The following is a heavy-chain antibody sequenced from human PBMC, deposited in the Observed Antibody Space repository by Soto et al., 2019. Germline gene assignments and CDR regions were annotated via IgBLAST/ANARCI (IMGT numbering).Heavy chain of an antibody. CDR3: AKKPPGSQYALFDS. V-gene: IGHV3-30*18. Sequence: PGGSLRLSCAASGFTFNIFGMHWVRQAPGKGLEWVAAISYDGSSIFYPDSVKGRFTISRDNSKNTLYLQMNSLRVEDTAVYYCAKKPPGSQYALFDSWGQGTLVTVSS. CDR1: GFTFNIFG. D-gene: IGHD2-2*01. CDR2: ISYDGSSI. J-gene: IGHJ4*02.